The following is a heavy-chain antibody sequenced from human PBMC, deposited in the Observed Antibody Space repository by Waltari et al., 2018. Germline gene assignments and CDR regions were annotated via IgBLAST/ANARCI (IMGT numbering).Heavy chain of an antibody. J-gene: IGHJ3*02. Sequence: EVQLVESGGGLVQPGGSLRLSCIASGFTFRCYWIGWVRQAPGKGLEWVASINQDGNDKYYVASVKGRFNISRDNAKNSLFLQMDSLRADDTSIFFCASPRRGTAFDIWGQGTVVTVST. V-gene: IGHV3-7*02. D-gene: IGHD3-16*01. CDR1: GFTFRCYW. CDR3: ASPRRGTAFDI. CDR2: INQDGNDK.